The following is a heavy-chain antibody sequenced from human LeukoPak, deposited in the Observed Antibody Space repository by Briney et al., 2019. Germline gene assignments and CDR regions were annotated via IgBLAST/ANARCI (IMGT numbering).Heavy chain of an antibody. V-gene: IGHV1-46*01. CDR2: INPSGGST. Sequence: VASVKVSCKASGYTFTSYYMHWVRQAPGQGLEWMGIINPSGGSTSYAQKFQGRVTMTRDTSISTAYMELSRLRSDDTAVYYCARDPRAAGDFDYWGQGTLVTVSS. CDR1: GYTFTSYY. J-gene: IGHJ4*02. CDR3: ARDPRAAGDFDY. D-gene: IGHD3-16*01.